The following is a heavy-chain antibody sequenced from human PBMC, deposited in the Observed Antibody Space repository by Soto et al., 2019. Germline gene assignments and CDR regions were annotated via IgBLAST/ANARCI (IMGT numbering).Heavy chain of an antibody. D-gene: IGHD6-13*01. CDR3: AKDIRVWYVNYYYYGMDV. J-gene: IGHJ6*02. Sequence: VGSLRLSCAASGFTFSSYGMHWVRQAPGKGLEWVAVISYDGSNKYYADSVKGRFTISRDNSKNTLYLQMNSLRAEDTAVYYCAKDIRVWYVNYYYYGMDVWGQGTTVTVSS. CDR1: GFTFSSYG. V-gene: IGHV3-30*18. CDR2: ISYDGSNK.